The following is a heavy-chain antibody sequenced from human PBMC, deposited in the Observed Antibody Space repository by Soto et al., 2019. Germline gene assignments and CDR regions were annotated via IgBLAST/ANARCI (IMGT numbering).Heavy chain of an antibody. D-gene: IGHD3-3*01. Sequence: EVQLLESGGGLVQPGGSLRLSCAASGFTFSSYAMSWVRQAPGKGLEWVSAISGSGGSTYYADSVEGRFTISIDNTKNPLYLQMNSLRAEDTAVYYCATDPTGRGYKGGHSDSFDIWGQGTMVTVSS. CDR3: ATDPTGRGYKGGHSDSFDI. CDR1: GFTFSSYA. V-gene: IGHV3-23*01. J-gene: IGHJ3*02. CDR2: ISGSGGST.